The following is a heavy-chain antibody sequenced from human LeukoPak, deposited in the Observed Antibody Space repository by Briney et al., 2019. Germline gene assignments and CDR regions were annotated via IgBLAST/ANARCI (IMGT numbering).Heavy chain of an antibody. CDR3: ASVSGGSKLVRWNWFDP. V-gene: IGHV3-30*03. D-gene: IGHD6-13*01. CDR1: GFTVSSDG. Sequence: GRSLRLSCAASGFTVSSDGMHWVRQAPGKRLEWVAVISYDGSNKYYADSVKGRFTSSKDNSKTTLYLQMTSLRAEDTAVYYCASVSGGSKLVRWNWFDPWGQGTLVTVSS. CDR2: ISYDGSNK. J-gene: IGHJ5*02.